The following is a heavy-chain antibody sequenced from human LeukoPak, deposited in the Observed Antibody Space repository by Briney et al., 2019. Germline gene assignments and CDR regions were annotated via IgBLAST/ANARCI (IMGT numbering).Heavy chain of an antibody. CDR1: GGSISSYC. J-gene: IGHJ3*02. Sequence: SETLSLTCTVSGGSISSYCWSWIRQPPGKGLEWIGYIYYSGSTNYNPSLKSRVTISVDTSKNQFSLKLSSVTAADTAVYYCARAEYYYDSSGWRDAFDIWGQGTMVTVSS. D-gene: IGHD3-22*01. CDR3: ARAEYYYDSSGWRDAFDI. CDR2: IYYSGST. V-gene: IGHV4-59*01.